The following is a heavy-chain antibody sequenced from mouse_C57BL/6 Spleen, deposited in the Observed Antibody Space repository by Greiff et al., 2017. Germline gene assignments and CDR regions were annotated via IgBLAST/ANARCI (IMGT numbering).Heavy chain of an antibody. CDR3: ARSFYYDYFWFAY. CDR1: GYTFTSYW. V-gene: IGHV1-53*01. J-gene: IGHJ3*01. D-gene: IGHD2-4*01. CDR2: INPSNGGT. Sequence: QVQLKQPGTELVKPGASVKLSCKASGYTFTSYWMHWVKQRPGQGLEWIGNINPSNGGTNYNEKFKSKATLTVDKSSSTAYMQLSSLTSEDSAVYYCARSFYYDYFWFAYWGQGTLVTVSA.